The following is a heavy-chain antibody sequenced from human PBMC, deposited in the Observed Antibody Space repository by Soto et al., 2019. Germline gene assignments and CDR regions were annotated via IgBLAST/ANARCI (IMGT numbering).Heavy chain of an antibody. J-gene: IGHJ5*02. D-gene: IGHD2-15*01. Sequence: PSETLSLTCSVSGGSISSIDYFWSWIRQPPGKGLEWIGFIYHTGTIYYNPSLRSRVTISIDTSKSQFSMKLNSVTAADTAVYYCARVVAAIQDWFAPWGQGTLVTVLL. CDR1: GGSISSIDYF. V-gene: IGHV4-30-4*01. CDR3: ARVVAAIQDWFAP. CDR2: IYHTGTI.